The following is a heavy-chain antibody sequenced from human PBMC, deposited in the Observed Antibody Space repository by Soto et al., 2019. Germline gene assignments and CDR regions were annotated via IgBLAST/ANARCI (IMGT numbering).Heavy chain of an antibody. CDR2: IYPGNSDI. CDR1: GYRFSDYW. D-gene: IGHD1-26*01. J-gene: IGHJ5*02. Sequence: PGESLKISCKGSGYRFSDYWIAWVRQMPGKGLEWVGIIYPGNSDISYSPSFQGQVTISADKSISTVYLQWNSLKTSDTAIYYCARHLQGSGTLPYSRLAPWGQGTLVTVSS. CDR3: ARHLQGSGTLPYSRLAP. V-gene: IGHV5-51*01.